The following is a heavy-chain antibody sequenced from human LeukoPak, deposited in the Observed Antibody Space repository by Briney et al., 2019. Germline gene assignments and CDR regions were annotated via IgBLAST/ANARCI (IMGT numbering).Heavy chain of an antibody. CDR1: GGSISSSSYC. V-gene: IGHV4-39*01. J-gene: IGHJ6*02. CDR2: IYYSGST. CDR3: GRHGGSGSYYDYYYGMDV. D-gene: IGHD3-10*01. Sequence: PSETLSLTCTVSGGSISSSSYCWGWIRQPPGKGLEWIGSIYYSGSTYYNPSLKSRVTISVDTSKNQFSLKLSSVTAAYAAVYYRGRHGGSGSYYDYYYGMDVWGQGTTVTVSS.